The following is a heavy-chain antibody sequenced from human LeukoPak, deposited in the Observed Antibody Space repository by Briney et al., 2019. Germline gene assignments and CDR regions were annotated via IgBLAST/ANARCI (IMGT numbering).Heavy chain of an antibody. D-gene: IGHD7-27*01. CDR3: ARREHWGCFDY. Sequence: ALRLSCAASGFTFDDYAMHWVRQAPGKGLEGVSGISWNSGSIGYADSVKGRFTISRDNAKNSLYLQMNSLRAEDTAVYYCARREHWGCFDYWGQGTLVTVSS. CDR2: ISWNSGSI. J-gene: IGHJ4*02. V-gene: IGHV3-9*01. CDR1: GFTFDDYA.